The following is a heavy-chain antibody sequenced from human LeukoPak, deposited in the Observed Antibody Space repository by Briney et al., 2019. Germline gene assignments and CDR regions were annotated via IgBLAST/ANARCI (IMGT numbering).Heavy chain of an antibody. CDR2: ISYDGGEK. CDR3: ARDRGGYNYGYNDC. Sequence: GGSLRLSCAASGFILSSYAMHWVRQAPGKGLEWVAVISYDGGEKYYADSVKGRFTISRDNSKNTPYLQMNSLRGEDTAVYYCARDRGGYNYGYNDCWGQGTLVTVSS. V-gene: IGHV3-30-3*01. CDR1: GFILSSYA. J-gene: IGHJ4*02. D-gene: IGHD5-18*01.